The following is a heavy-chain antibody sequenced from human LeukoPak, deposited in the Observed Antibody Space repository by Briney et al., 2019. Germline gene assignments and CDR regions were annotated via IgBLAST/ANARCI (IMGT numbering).Heavy chain of an antibody. CDR2: INTKSGRT. CDR1: GYSFTDYY. CDR3: ARADFIDAGPYLIGP. V-gene: IGHV1-2*02. Sequence: ASVRVSCKTSGYSFTDYYIHWVRQAPGQGLEWMGWINTKSGRTSSARKFQGRVTMTRDPSITAVYMDMAWLTSDDTAIYFCARADFIDAGPYLIGPWGQGTLVTVSS. J-gene: IGHJ5*02. D-gene: IGHD3-3*01.